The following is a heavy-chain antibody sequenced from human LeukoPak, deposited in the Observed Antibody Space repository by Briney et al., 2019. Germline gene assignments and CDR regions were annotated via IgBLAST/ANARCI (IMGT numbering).Heavy chain of an antibody. CDR2: IHPGDSDT. Sequence: GESLKISCKGSGYSFTSYWIGWVRQMPGKGLEWMGIIHPGDSDTRYSPSFQGQVTISADKSISTAYLQWSSLKASDTAMYYCARRRDLLLWFGELDIWGQGTMVTVSS. CDR1: GYSFTSYW. CDR3: ARRRDLLLWFGELDI. D-gene: IGHD3-10*01. J-gene: IGHJ3*02. V-gene: IGHV5-51*01.